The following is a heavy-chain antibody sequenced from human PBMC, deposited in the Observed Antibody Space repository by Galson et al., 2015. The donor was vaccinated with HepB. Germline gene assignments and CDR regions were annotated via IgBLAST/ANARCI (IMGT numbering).Heavy chain of an antibody. J-gene: IGHJ4*02. CDR2: IHYSGST. V-gene: IGHV4-31*03. CDR3: ARGGVITIFGVDYYFDY. CDR1: GGSISSGGYY. Sequence: TLSLTCTVSGGSISSGGYYWSWIRQHPGKGLEWIGYIHYSGSTYYNPSLKSRVTISVDTSKNQFSLKLSSVTAADTAVYYCARGGVITIFGVDYYFDYWGQGTLVTVSS. D-gene: IGHD3-3*01.